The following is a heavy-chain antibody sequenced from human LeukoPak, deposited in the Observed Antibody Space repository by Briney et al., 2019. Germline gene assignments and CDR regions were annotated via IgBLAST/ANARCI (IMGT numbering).Heavy chain of an antibody. J-gene: IGHJ6*02. CDR2: IKQDGTDK. D-gene: IGHD6-13*01. CDR3: ARYDSSSWDYYDNYGLDV. CDR1: GFAARKYW. Sequence: PGGSLRLSCAASGFAARKYWMSWVRQAPGKGLEWVANIKQDGTDKNYVDSVKGRFVISRDNAKNSLYLQMNSLRAEDTAVYYCARYDSSSWDYYDNYGLDVWGLGATVTVSS. V-gene: IGHV3-7*01.